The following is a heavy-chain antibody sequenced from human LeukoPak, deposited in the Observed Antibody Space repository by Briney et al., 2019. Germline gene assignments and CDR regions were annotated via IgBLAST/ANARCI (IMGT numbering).Heavy chain of an antibody. Sequence: SETLSLTCTVSGGSISSYYWSWIRQPPGKGLEWIGYIYYSGSTNYNPFLKSRVTISVDTSKNQFSLKLSSVTAADTAVYYCARDRTTVTYDAFVIWAKGQWSPSLQ. D-gene: IGHD4-17*01. CDR2: IYYSGST. V-gene: IGHV4-59*01. CDR1: GGSISSYY. CDR3: ARDRTTVTYDAFVI. J-gene: IGHJ3*02.